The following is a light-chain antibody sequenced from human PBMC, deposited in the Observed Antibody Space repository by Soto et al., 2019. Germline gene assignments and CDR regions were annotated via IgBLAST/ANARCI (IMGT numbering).Light chain of an antibody. J-gene: IGKJ5*01. V-gene: IGKV3-15*01. CDR1: QSVSGN. CDR2: GAS. CDR3: HQYNNWLIT. Sequence: EIVMTQSPATLSVSPGERATLSSRAGQSVSGNLAWYQQKPGQAPRLHIYGASTRGTGIPARFSGSGSGTEFTLTISSLQSEDFAVYYCHQYNNWLITFGQGTRLEI.